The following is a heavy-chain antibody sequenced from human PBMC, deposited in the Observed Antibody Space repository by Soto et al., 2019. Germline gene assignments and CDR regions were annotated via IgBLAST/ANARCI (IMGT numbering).Heavy chain of an antibody. Sequence: SGPTLVNPTQTLTLTCTFSGFSLSTSGMCVSWIRQPPGKALEWLARIDWDDDKYYSTSLKTRLTISKDTSKNQVVLTMTNMDPVDTATYYCARSLRFLEWLPHPYYYYCMDVWGKGTTVTVSS. CDR2: IDWDDDK. CDR1: GFSLSTSGMC. D-gene: IGHD3-3*01. J-gene: IGHJ6*03. CDR3: ARSLRFLEWLPHPYYYYCMDV. V-gene: IGHV2-70*11.